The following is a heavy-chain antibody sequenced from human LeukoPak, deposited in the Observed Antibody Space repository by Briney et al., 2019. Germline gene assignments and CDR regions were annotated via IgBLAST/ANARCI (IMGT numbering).Heavy chain of an antibody. CDR1: GFTFNNYA. CDR2: ISGSGINT. CDR3: AKDAGNEYWYFDL. D-gene: IGHD2-8*01. Sequence: GGSLRLSCTASGFTFNNYAMSWVRQASGKGLEWVPTISGSGINTYYADSVKGRFTISRDNSKNTLYLQMNSLRADDTAVYYCAKDAGNEYWYFDLWGRGTLVTVSS. J-gene: IGHJ2*01. V-gene: IGHV3-23*01.